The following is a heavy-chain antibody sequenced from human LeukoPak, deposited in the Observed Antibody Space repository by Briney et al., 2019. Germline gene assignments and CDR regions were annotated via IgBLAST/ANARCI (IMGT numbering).Heavy chain of an antibody. D-gene: IGHD1-26*01. CDR2: ISTSGDST. J-gene: IGHJ4*02. CDR1: GFTFSNYA. Sequence: GESLRLSCAASGFTFSNYAMTWVRQAPGKGLEWVSSISTSGDSTAYAASVKGRFTISGDNSKNTLCLQLNSLRAEDTAVYYCARGRGSPYYFDCWGQGTLVTVSS. V-gene: IGHV3-23*01. CDR3: ARGRGSPYYFDC.